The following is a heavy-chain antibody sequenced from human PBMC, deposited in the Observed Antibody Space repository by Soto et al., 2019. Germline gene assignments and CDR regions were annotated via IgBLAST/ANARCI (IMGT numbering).Heavy chain of an antibody. CDR3: ARRTTTDYGGSRAGIPVDY. CDR1: GGSISSSSYY. Sequence: SETLSLTCTVSGGSISSSSYYWGWIRQPPGKGLEWIGSIYYSGSTYYNPSLKSRVTISVDTSKNQFSLKLSSVTAADTAVYYCARRTTTDYGGSRAGIPVDYWGQGTLVTVSS. CDR2: IYYSGST. V-gene: IGHV4-39*01. D-gene: IGHD4-17*01. J-gene: IGHJ4*02.